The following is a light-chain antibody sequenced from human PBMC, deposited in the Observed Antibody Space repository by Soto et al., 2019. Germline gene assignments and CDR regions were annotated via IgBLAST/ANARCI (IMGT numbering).Light chain of an antibody. J-gene: IGLJ1*01. CDR1: SSDVGGYNY. Sequence: QSALTQPASVSGSPGQSITISCTGTSSDVGGYNYVSWYQQHPGKAPKLMIYDVSNRPSGVSNRFSGSKSGNTASLTISGLQAEDEADYYRSSYTSSSDSVFGTGTKLTVL. V-gene: IGLV2-14*01. CDR2: DVS. CDR3: SSYTSSSDSV.